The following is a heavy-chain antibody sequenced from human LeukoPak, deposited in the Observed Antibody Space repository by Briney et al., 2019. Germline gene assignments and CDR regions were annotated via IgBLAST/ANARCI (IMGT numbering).Heavy chain of an antibody. CDR2: INSDGGST. CDR3: ARGMAAAGYAFDI. V-gene: IGHV3-74*01. Sequence: GGSLRLSCAASGFTFSSYWMHWVRQAPGKGLVWVSRINSDGGSTSYADSVKGRFTISRDNAKNTLYLQMNSLRAEDTAVYYCARGMAAAGYAFDIWGQGTMVTVSS. CDR1: GFTFSSYW. D-gene: IGHD6-13*01. J-gene: IGHJ3*02.